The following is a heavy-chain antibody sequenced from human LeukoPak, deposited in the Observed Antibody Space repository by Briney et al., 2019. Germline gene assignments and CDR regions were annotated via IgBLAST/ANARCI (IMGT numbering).Heavy chain of an antibody. V-gene: IGHV4-34*01. Sequence: SETLSLTCAVYGGSFSGYYWGWIRQPPGKGLEWIGEINHSGSTNYNPSLKSRVTISVDTSKNQFSLKLSSVTAADTAVYYCALTTRDSSGPYYYYYGMDVWGQGTTVTVSS. CDR2: INHSGST. CDR3: ALTTRDSSGPYYYYYGMDV. J-gene: IGHJ6*02. CDR1: GGSFSGYY. D-gene: IGHD3-22*01.